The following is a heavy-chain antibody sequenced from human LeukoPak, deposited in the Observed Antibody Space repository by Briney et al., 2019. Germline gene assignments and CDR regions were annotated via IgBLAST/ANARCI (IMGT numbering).Heavy chain of an antibody. CDR3: ARHGTRAYYYDMDV. V-gene: IGHV4-59*01. Sequence: SETLSLTCTVSGGSISGNYWSWIRQSPGKGLEWIGYIYYSGSTSYNPSLESRVTISVDTSRSQFSLKLSSVTAADTAVYYCARHGTRAYYYDMDVWGKGTTVTVSS. CDR1: GGSISGNY. D-gene: IGHD1-1*01. J-gene: IGHJ6*04. CDR2: IYYSGST.